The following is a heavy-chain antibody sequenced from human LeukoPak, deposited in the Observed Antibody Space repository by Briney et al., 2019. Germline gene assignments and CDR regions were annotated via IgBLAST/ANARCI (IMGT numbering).Heavy chain of an antibody. CDR3: ARRCASTSCLHY. CDR2: ISGSVATI. Sequence: PGGSLRLSCAASGFTFTDYHVSWIRQAPGKGLEWVSYISGSVATIHYADSVKGRFTISRDNAKNSVHLQMDSLRAEDTAVYYCARRCASTSCLHYWGQGTLVTVSS. V-gene: IGHV3-11*04. J-gene: IGHJ4*02. CDR1: GFTFTDYH. D-gene: IGHD2-2*01.